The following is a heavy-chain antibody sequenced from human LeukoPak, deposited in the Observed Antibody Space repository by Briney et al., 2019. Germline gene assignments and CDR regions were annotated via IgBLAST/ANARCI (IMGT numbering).Heavy chain of an antibody. CDR2: IHTSGTT. CDR1: GGSISTNY. Sequence: SETLSLTCTLSGGSISTNYWSWIRQPAGNGLEWIGRIHTSGTTHYNPSLQSRVTMSVDTSKNQFSLNLNSVTAADTAVYYCARDPGDTVHDCCFDFWGRGTVVTVSS. J-gene: IGHJ2*01. V-gene: IGHV4-4*07. CDR3: ARDPGDTVHDCCFDF. D-gene: IGHD4-17*01.